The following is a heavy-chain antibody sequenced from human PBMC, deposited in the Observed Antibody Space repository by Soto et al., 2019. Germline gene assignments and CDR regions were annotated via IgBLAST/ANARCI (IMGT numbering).Heavy chain of an antibody. CDR2: IYWDDDK. Sequence: QITLKESGPTLVKPTQTLTLTCTFSGFSLRISGVGVGWIRQPPGKALEWLALIYWDDDKRYSPSLKSRLTSPKDTSKHQVVLTMTNMDPVETATYYCARSATVSDAFDIWGQGTMVTVSS. CDR1: GFSLRISGVG. V-gene: IGHV2-5*02. CDR3: ARSATVSDAFDI. D-gene: IGHD2-15*01. J-gene: IGHJ3*02.